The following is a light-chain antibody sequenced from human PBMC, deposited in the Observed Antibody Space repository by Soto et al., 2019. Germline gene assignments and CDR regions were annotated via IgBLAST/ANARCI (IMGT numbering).Light chain of an antibody. J-gene: IGKJ1*01. CDR2: AAS. V-gene: IGKV3-15*01. CDR1: KSIDSK. CDR3: QQYKSLRT. Sequence: IVMTQSPATLSVSPGERATLSCRAGKSIDSKLAWYQQRPGQAPRLLIYAASTRATGIPARFSSSGAGTEFTLTISGLQSEDLGVNYCQQYKSLRTFGQGTNVEIK.